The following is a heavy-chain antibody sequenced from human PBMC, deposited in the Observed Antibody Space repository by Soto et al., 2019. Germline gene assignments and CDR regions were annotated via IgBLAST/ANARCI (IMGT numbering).Heavy chain of an antibody. CDR1: GLTISNAW. CDR2: IKTNTEGGTT. Sequence: EVQLVESGGGFIYPGGSLRLSCAASGLTISNAWMNWVRQAPGKGLEWVGRIKTNTEGGTTDYAAAVKGRLTVSRDDSKNTLYLQMNSLKIEDTAVYYCTTGSVEGVWGQGTTVTVSS. D-gene: IGHD2-15*01. V-gene: IGHV3-15*07. J-gene: IGHJ6*02. CDR3: TTGSVEGV.